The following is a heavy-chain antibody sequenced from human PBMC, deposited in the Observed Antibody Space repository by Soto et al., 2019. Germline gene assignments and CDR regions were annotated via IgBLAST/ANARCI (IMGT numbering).Heavy chain of an antibody. J-gene: IGHJ5*02. CDR3: ASEGNGYSNYLNNWFDP. CDR1: GGTFSSYA. Sequence: SVKVSCKASGGTFSSYAISWVRQAPGQGLEWMGGIIPIFGTANYAQKFQGRVTITADKSTSTAYMELSSLRSEDTAVYYCASEGNGYSNYLNNWFDPWGQGTLVTVSS. V-gene: IGHV1-69*06. CDR2: IIPIFGTA. D-gene: IGHD4-4*01.